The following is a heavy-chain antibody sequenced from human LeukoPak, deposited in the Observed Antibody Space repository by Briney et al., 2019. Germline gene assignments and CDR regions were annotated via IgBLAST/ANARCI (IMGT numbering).Heavy chain of an antibody. CDR1: RFTFSSHW. CDR3: ATIEAVRFHY. Sequence: PGGSLRLSCADSRFTFSSHWMSWVRQAPGKGLEWVANIKQDGSEIYYLDSVKGRFTISRDNAKNSLYLQMNSLRVEDTAVYYCATIEAVRFHYWGQGTLVTVSS. CDR2: IKQDGSEI. V-gene: IGHV3-7*01. D-gene: IGHD6-19*01. J-gene: IGHJ4*02.